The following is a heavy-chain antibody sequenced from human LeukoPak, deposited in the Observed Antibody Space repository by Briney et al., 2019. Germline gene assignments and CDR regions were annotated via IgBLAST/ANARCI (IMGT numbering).Heavy chain of an antibody. CDR2: IYSGGST. Sequence: GGSLRLSCAASGFTVSSNYMSWVRQAPGKGLEWFSVIYSGGSTYYADSVKGRFTISRDNSKNTLYLQMNSLRAEDTAVYYCARDRRYYDFWSAPYGMDVWGQGTTVTVSS. V-gene: IGHV3-53*01. CDR3: ARDRRYYDFWSAPYGMDV. J-gene: IGHJ6*02. CDR1: GFTVSSNY. D-gene: IGHD3-3*01.